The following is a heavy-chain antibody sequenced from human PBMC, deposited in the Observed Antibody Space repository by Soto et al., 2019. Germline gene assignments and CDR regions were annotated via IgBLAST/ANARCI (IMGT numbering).Heavy chain of an antibody. D-gene: IGHD3-10*01. CDR2: INHSGST. Sequence: SETLSLTCAVYGGSFSGYYWSWIRQPPGKGLEWIGEINHSGSTNYNPSLKSRVTISVDTSKNQFSLKLSSVTAADTAVYYCARGAYYGSGSLSTRTYYYYGMDVWGQGTTVTV. CDR3: ARGAYYGSGSLSTRTYYYYGMDV. V-gene: IGHV4-34*01. J-gene: IGHJ6*02. CDR1: GGSFSGYY.